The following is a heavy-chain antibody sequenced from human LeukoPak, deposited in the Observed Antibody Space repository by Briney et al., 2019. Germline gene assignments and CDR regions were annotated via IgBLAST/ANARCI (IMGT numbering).Heavy chain of an antibody. V-gene: IGHV3-23*01. CDR3: AKEGRWGITMIVVVTPY. J-gene: IGHJ4*02. Sequence: GGSLRLSCAASGFTFSSYAVSWVRQAPGKGLEWVSAISGSGGSTYYADSVKGRFTISRDNSKNTLYLQMNSLRAEDTAVYYCAKEGRWGITMIVVVTPYWGQGTLVTVS. CDR1: GFTFSSYA. D-gene: IGHD3-22*01. CDR2: ISGSGGST.